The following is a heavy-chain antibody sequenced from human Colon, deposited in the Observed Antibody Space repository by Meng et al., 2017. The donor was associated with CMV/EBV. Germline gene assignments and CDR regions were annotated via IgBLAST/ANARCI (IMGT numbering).Heavy chain of an antibody. V-gene: IGHV3-20*04. Sequence: GGSLRLSCEASGFTFSYYAMHWVRLIPGKGLEWVSGAKWNGDKAGYADSVEGRFTVSRDNGKNSLYLQMDSLRDEDSGIYYCARETSAVPRMFDIWGQGTLVTVSS. CDR3: ARETSAVPRMFDI. J-gene: IGHJ4*02. D-gene: IGHD2-15*01. CDR1: GFTFSYYA. CDR2: AKWNGDKA.